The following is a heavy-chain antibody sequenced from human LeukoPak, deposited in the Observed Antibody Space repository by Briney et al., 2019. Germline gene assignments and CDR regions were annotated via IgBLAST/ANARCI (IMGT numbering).Heavy chain of an antibody. Sequence: GGSLRLSCAASGFTFDDYAMHWVRQAPGKGLEWVSYISSSSSTIYYADSVKGRFTISRDNAKNSLYLQMNSLRAEDTAVYYCARERGALYYYDSSGLGAFDYWGQGTLVTVSS. CDR3: ARERGALYYYDSSGLGAFDY. CDR2: ISSSSSTI. D-gene: IGHD3-22*01. CDR1: GFTFDDYA. V-gene: IGHV3-48*04. J-gene: IGHJ4*02.